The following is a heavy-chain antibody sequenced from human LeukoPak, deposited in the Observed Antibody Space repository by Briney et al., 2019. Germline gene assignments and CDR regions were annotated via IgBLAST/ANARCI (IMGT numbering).Heavy chain of an antibody. CDR2: ISSDGNSK. CDR1: GFSFSSYS. CDR3: AKEQMMYSSSPFDY. Sequence: GGSLRLSCAASGFSFSSYSIHWVRQAPGKGLEWVAVISSDGNSKNFALSVKGRFAISRDNSKNTLYLQMNSLRAEDTAVYFCAKEQMMYSSSPFDYWGQGTLVTVSA. D-gene: IGHD6-19*01. J-gene: IGHJ4*02. V-gene: IGHV3-30*09.